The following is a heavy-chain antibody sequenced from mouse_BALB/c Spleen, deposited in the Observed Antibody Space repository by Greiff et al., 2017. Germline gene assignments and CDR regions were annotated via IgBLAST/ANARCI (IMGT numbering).Heavy chain of an antibody. CDR3: ARRENGNYEWFAY. J-gene: IGHJ3*01. D-gene: IGHD2-1*01. V-gene: IGHV5-9-1*01. Sequence: EVMLVESGGGLVKPGGSLKLSCAASGFTFSSYAMSWVRQTPEKRLEWVATISSGGSYTYYPDSVKGRFTISRDNAKNTLYLQMSSLRSEDTAMYYCARRENGNYEWFAYWGQGTLVTVSA. CDR2: ISSGGSYT. CDR1: GFTFSSYA.